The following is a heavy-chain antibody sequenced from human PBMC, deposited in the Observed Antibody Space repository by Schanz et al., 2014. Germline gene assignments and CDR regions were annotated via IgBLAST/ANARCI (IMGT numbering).Heavy chain of an antibody. J-gene: IGHJ3*02. Sequence: EVQLLESGGGLVQPGGSLRLSCAASGFTFSSYAMTWVRQAPGKGLDWVSSINSRSNFIYYADSVKGRFTISRDNAKNSLYLQMNSLRAEDTAVYYCAGAVATIRADSFDIWGQGTMVDVSS. CDR2: INSRSNFI. CDR1: GFTFSSYA. V-gene: IGHV3-21*01. CDR3: AGAVATIRADSFDI. D-gene: IGHD5-12*01.